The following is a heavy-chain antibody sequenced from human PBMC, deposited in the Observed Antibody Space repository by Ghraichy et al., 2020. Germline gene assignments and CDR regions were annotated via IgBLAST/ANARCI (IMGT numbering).Heavy chain of an antibody. CDR1: GFSVTTSGLC. CDR2: IDWNDDK. Sequence: QTLSLTCSISGFSVTTSGLCVSWIRQPPGKALEWLARIDWNDDKYYNTAQKTRLAISKDTSKNQVVLTVANMAPVDTATYYCARTLAAAGGGFSDYWGQGTLVTVSS. J-gene: IGHJ4*02. V-gene: IGHV2-70*11. D-gene: IGHD6-13*01. CDR3: ARTLAAAGGGFSDY.